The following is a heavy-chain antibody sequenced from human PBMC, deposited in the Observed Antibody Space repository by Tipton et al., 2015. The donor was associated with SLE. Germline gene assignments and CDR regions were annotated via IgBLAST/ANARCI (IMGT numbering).Heavy chain of an antibody. CDR2: TYHSGNT. CDR1: GGSIRSYY. CDR3: ARVVTLARGVMFENWLDP. V-gene: IGHV4-59*01. D-gene: IGHD3-10*01. J-gene: IGHJ5*02. Sequence: PGLVKPSETLSLTCTVPGGSIRSYYWTWIRQPPGKGLEWIGQTYHSGNTNYNPSLMSRVTMSVETSKNRLSLKVTSVTAADTAVYYCARVVTLARGVMFENWLDPWGQGILVTVSS.